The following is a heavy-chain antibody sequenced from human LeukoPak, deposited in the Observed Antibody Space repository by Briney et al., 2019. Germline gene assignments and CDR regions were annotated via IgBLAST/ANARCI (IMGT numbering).Heavy chain of an antibody. CDR2: IGIDSGNT. D-gene: IGHD2-2*01. J-gene: IGHJ4*02. CDR1: GFTFSDYS. CDR3: ARDFKYAFDN. Sequence: GGSLRLSCAASGFTFSDYSMNWVRQAPGKGMEWISYIGIDSGNTNYADSVKGRFTISGDKAKNSLYLQMNSLRVEDTAVYYCARDFKYAFDNWGQGTLVTVSS. V-gene: IGHV3-48*01.